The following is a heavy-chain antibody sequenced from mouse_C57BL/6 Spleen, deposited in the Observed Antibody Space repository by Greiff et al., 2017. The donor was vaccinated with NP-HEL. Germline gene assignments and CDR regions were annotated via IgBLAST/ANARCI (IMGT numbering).Heavy chain of an antibody. V-gene: IGHV1-15*01. CDR3: FYDYDSSYDFDY. J-gene: IGHJ2*01. CDR2: IDPETGGT. D-gene: IGHD1-1*01. CDR1: GYTFTDYE. Sequence: VQLQQSGAELVRPGASVTLSCKASGYTFTDYEMHWVKQTPVHGLEWIGAIDPETGGTAYNQKFKGKAILTADKSSSTAYMELRSLTSEDSAVYYCFYDYDSSYDFDYWGQGTTLTVSS.